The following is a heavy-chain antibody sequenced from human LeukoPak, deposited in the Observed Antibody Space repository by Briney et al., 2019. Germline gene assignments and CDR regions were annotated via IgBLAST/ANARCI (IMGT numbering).Heavy chain of an antibody. D-gene: IGHD6-19*01. J-gene: IGHJ3*02. CDR3: ARDRREQWLANDAFDI. CDR1: GYTFTSYY. V-gene: IGHV1-46*01. CDR2: INPSGGST. Sequence: GASVKVSCKASGYTFTSYYMHWVRQAPGQGLEWMGIINPSGGSTSYAQKFQGRVTMTRDMSTSTVYMELSSLRSEDTAVYYCARDRREQWLANDAFDIWGRGTMVTVSS.